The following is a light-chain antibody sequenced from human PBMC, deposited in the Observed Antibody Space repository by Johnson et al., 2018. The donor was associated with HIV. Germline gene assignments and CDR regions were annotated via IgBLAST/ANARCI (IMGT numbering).Light chain of an antibody. CDR2: ENN. CDR3: GTWDMSLTAGRYV. Sequence: QSVLTQPPSMSAAPGQKVTISCSGSSSNIGNNYVSWYQQLPGTAPKLLIYENNKRPSGIPDRFSGSKSGTSATLGITGLQTGDEADYYCGTWDMSLTAGRYVFGSGTTVTVL. V-gene: IGLV1-51*02. CDR1: SSNIGNNY. J-gene: IGLJ1*01.